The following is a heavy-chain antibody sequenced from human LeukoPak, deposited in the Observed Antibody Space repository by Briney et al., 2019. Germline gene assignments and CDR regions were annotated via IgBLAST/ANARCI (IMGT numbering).Heavy chain of an antibody. CDR3: AREDRYCTGASCYEYYGMDV. CDR1: GGSISSYY. V-gene: IGHV4-59*01. Sequence: ASETLSLTCTVSGGSISSYYWSWIRQPPGKGLEWIGYIYYSGSTNYNPSLKSRVTISVDTSKNQFSLKLSSVTAADTAVYYCAREDRYCTGASCYEYYGMDVWGQGTTVTVSS. CDR2: IYYSGST. J-gene: IGHJ6*01. D-gene: IGHD2-15*01.